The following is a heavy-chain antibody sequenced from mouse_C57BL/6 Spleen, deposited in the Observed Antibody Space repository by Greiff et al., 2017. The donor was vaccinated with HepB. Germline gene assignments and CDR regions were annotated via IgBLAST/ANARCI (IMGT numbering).Heavy chain of an antibody. J-gene: IGHJ2*01. V-gene: IGHV1-59*01. D-gene: IGHD3-3*01. CDR3: AGTLDY. Sequence: QVQLQQPGAELVRPGTSVKLSCKASGYTFTSYWMHWVKQRPGQGLEWIGVIDPSDSYTNYNQKFKGKATLTVDTSSSTAYMQLSSLTSEDSAVYYCAGTLDYWGQGTTLTVSS. CDR2: IDPSDSYT. CDR1: GYTFTSYW.